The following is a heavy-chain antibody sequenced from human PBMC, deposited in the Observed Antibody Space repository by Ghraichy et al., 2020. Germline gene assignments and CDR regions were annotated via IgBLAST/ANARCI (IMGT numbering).Heavy chain of an antibody. CDR2: IYYSRST. CDR1: GGSISSRSYY. CDR3: ARLTGTTIDY. D-gene: IGHD1-14*01. V-gene: IGHV4-39*01. J-gene: IGHJ4*01. Sequence: SETLSLTCTVSGGSISSRSYYWGWIRPPPGKGLEWIWSIYYSRSTYYNPTLKSRLTISVDTSQYQFTLKLISVTAADTTVYYCARLTGTTIDYWGHGTLVNVSS.